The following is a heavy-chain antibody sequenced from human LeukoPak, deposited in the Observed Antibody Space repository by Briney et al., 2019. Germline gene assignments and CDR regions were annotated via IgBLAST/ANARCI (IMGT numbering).Heavy chain of an antibody. D-gene: IGHD4-11*01. V-gene: IGHV4-34*01. CDR3: ARGDYSNYGWFDP. Sequence: PSETLSLTCAVYGGSFSGYYWSWIRQPPGKGQEWIGYIYHSGSTYYNPSLKSRVIISADSSKRQFSLKLSSVTAADTAVYYCARGDYSNYGWFDPWGQGILVPVFS. CDR1: GGSFSGYY. CDR2: IYHSGST. J-gene: IGHJ5*02.